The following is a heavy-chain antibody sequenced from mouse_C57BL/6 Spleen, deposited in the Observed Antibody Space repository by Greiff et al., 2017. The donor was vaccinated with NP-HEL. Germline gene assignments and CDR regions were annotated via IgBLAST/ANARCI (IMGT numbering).Heavy chain of an antibody. CDR3: ARSLSLTPLAY. Sequence: EVQLQQSGPELVKPGASVKIPCKASGYTFTDYNMDWVKQSHGKSLEWIGDINPNNGGTIYNQKFKGKATLTVDKSSSTAYMELRSLTSEDTAVYYCARSLSLTPLAYWGQGTLVTVSA. V-gene: IGHV1-18*01. CDR2: INPNNGGT. J-gene: IGHJ3*01. CDR1: GYTFTDYN. D-gene: IGHD4-1*01.